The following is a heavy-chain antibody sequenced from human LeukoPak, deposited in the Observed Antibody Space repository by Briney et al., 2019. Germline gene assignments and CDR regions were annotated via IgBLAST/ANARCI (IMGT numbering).Heavy chain of an antibody. V-gene: IGHV3-53*01. J-gene: IGHJ6*02. CDR3: ARERKDSSGYYYCYYAMDV. D-gene: IGHD3-22*01. Sequence: GGSLRLSCAASGFTVSSNYMSWVRQAPGKGLEWVSVIYSGGSAYYADSVKGRFTISRDNSKNTVYLQMNSLRAEDTAVYYCARERKDSSGYYYCYYAMDVWGQGTTVTVSS. CDR1: GFTVSSNY. CDR2: IYSGGSA.